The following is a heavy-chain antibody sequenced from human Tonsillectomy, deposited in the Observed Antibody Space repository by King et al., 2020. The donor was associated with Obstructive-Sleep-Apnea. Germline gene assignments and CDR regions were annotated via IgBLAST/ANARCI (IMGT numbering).Heavy chain of an antibody. V-gene: IGHV3-48*04. CDR1: GFTFTSYN. CDR2: ISSSSSAI. J-gene: IGHJ4*02. D-gene: IGHD6-13*01. CDR3: ARDEAPYGSSWYLYY. Sequence: QLVQSGGGLVQPGGSLRLSCAASGFTFTSYNMNWVRQAPGKGLEWVSYISSSSSAIYYADSVKGRFTNSRDNAKNSVFLQMNSLRAEDTAVYYCARDEAPYGSSWYLYYWGQGTLVTVSS.